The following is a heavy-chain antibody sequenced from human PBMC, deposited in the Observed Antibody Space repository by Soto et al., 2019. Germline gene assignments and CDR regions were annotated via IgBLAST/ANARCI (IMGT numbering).Heavy chain of an antibody. J-gene: IGHJ5*02. Sequence: GVSLRLCCAASGFTLSSYALKCVRQAPRKGLEWVSGISSSGRSTYYAVAVKGRFTSYRDNSKNPLYLKMNSLRAEDTAEYYCGKNLPQSSSNTQGPTYIWFDPCGQGTLVTVYS. CDR2: ISSSGRST. V-gene: IGHV3-23*01. CDR3: GKNLPQSSSNTQGPTYIWFDP. CDR1: GFTLSSYA. D-gene: IGHD2-2*01.